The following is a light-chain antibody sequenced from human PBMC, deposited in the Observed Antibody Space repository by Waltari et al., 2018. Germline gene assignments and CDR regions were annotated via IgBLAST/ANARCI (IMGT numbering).Light chain of an antibody. CDR3: QQYDGSPGWT. CDR1: QSFTSSY. Sequence: EIVLTQSPDTLSLSPGERATLSCRASQSFTSSYLSWYQHKPGQAPRLLIYGASSRATGIPDRFSGSGSGTDFTLTISRLEPEDFAVYYCQQYDGSPGWTFGQGTKVEVK. J-gene: IGKJ1*01. CDR2: GAS. V-gene: IGKV3-20*01.